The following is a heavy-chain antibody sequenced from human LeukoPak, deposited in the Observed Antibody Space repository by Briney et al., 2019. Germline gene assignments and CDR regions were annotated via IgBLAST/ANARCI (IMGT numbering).Heavy chain of an antibody. Sequence: SVKVSCKASGGTFSSYAISWVRQAPGQGLEWMGGIIPIFGTANYAQKFQGRVTITADESTSTAYMELSSLRSEDTAVYYCARRNSAQRPPRTMDVWGQGTTVTVSS. V-gene: IGHV1-69*13. D-gene: IGHD6-25*01. CDR1: GGTFSSYA. CDR3: ARRNSAQRPPRTMDV. CDR2: IIPIFGTA. J-gene: IGHJ6*02.